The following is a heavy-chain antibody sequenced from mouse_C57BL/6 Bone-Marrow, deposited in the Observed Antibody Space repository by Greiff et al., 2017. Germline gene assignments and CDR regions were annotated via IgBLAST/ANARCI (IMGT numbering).Heavy chain of an antibody. CDR3: AREGIYGSSQYYFDY. J-gene: IGHJ2*01. CDR1: GYTFTSYW. CDR2: LDPSASYT. Sequence: QVQLQQPGAELVMPGASVKLSCKASGYTFTSYWMHWVKQRPGQGLEWIGELDPSASYTNYNQTFKGKSTLTVDKSSSTAYMQLSSLTSEDSAVYYVAREGIYGSSQYYFDYWGQGTTLTVSS. V-gene: IGHV1-69*01. D-gene: IGHD1-1*01.